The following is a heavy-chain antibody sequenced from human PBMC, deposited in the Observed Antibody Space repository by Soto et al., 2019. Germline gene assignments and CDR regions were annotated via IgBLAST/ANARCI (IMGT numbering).Heavy chain of an antibody. V-gene: IGHV4-59*01. J-gene: IGHJ6*02. CDR3: ARGRGSGSSFYYYGMDV. CDR1: GGSISSYY. D-gene: IGHD3-10*01. Sequence: SETLSLTCTVSGGSISSYYWSWIRQPPGKGLEWIGYIYYSGSTNYNPSLKSRVTISVDTSKNQFSLKLSSVTAADTAVYYCARGRGSGSSFYYYGMDVWGQWTTVTVSS. CDR2: IYYSGST.